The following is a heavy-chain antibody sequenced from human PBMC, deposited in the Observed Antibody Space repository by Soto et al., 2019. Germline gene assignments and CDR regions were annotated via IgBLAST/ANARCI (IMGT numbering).Heavy chain of an antibody. V-gene: IGHV4-59*01. CDR2: IYYSGST. CDR3: ARGRIPYYDILTGLIDP. J-gene: IGHJ5*02. Sequence: SETLSLTCTVSGGSISSYYWSWIRQPPGKGLEWIGYIYYSGSTNYNPSLKSRVTISVDTSKNQFSLKLSSVTAADTAVYYCARGRIPYYDILTGLIDPWGQGTLVTVSS. CDR1: GGSISSYY. D-gene: IGHD3-9*01.